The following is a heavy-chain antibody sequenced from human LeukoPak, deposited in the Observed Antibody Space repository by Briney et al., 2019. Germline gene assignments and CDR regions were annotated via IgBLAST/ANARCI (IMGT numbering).Heavy chain of an antibody. CDR2: IYYSGST. CDR1: GGSISSGDYY. J-gene: IGHJ4*02. Sequence: PSETLSLTCTVSGGSISSGDYYWSWICQPPGKGLEWIGYIYYSGSTYYNPSLKSRVTISVDTSKNQFSLKLSSVTAADTAVYYCAREVGYSFRSEIDYWGQGTLVTVSS. D-gene: IGHD5-18*01. V-gene: IGHV4-30-4*01. CDR3: AREVGYSFRSEIDY.